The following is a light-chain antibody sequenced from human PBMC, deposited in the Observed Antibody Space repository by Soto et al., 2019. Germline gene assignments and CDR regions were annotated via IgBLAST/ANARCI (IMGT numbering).Light chain of an antibody. CDR3: CSYTTSSTYV. Sequence: QPVLTQPASVSGSPGQSIAISCTGTSSDVGAYNYVSWYQQHPGKAPKLMIYDVSNRPSGVSNRFSGSKSGNTASLTISGLQAEDEADYYCCSYTTSSTYVFGTGTKVTVL. V-gene: IGLV2-14*03. CDR2: DVS. CDR1: SSDVGAYNY. J-gene: IGLJ1*01.